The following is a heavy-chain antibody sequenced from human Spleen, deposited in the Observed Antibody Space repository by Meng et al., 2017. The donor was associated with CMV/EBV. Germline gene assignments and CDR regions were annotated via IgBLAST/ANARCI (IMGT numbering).Heavy chain of an antibody. J-gene: IGHJ4*02. V-gene: IGHV1-2*02. CDR1: FTGSY. CDR2: IDPDSGVT. D-gene: IGHD3-22*01. Sequence: FTGSYMHWVRQAPGQGLEWGGWIDPDSGVTDSAQKFQGRVTLTWDTPISTAYMGLSSLRSDDTAVYYCARARGHYYDSSGYWLYLDYWGQGALVTVSS. CDR3: ARARGHYYDSSGYWLYLDY.